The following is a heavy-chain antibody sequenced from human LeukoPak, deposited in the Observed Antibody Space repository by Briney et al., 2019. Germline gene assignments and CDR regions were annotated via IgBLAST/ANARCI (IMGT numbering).Heavy chain of an antibody. Sequence: GRSLRLSCAASGFTFSSYGMHWVRQAPGKGLEWVAVIWYDGSNKYYADSVKGRFTISRDNSKNTLYLQMNSLRAEDTAVYYCARAPYYYGSGSTPPMDVWGQGTTVTVSS. D-gene: IGHD3-10*01. CDR3: ARAPYYYGSGSTPPMDV. J-gene: IGHJ6*02. CDR1: GFTFSSYG. V-gene: IGHV3-33*01. CDR2: IWYDGSNK.